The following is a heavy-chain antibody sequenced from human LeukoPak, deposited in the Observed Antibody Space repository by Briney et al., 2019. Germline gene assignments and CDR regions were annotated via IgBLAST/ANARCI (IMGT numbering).Heavy chain of an antibody. J-gene: IGHJ4*02. CDR2: IRPDGTEK. D-gene: IGHD1-1*01. CDR3: ARDLEPATTAGGY. Sequence: PGGSLRLSCAASGFTFSSYAMHWVRQAPGKGPEWVANIRPDGTEKFYVDSVKGRLTVPRDNAKNLLYLQMNSLRAEDTAVYYCARDLEPATTAGGYWGQGTLVTVSS. V-gene: IGHV3-7*03. CDR1: GFTFSSYA.